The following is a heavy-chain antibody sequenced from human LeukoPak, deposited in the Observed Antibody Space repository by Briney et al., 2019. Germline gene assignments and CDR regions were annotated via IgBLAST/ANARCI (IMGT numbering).Heavy chain of an antibody. V-gene: IGHV4-59*01. D-gene: IGHD5-24*01. CDR3: ACYKIVERNFDF. CDR1: GASINGYY. CDR2: VHYSLSS. J-gene: IGHJ4*02. Sequence: SETLSLTCTVSGASINGYYWSWIRQPPGKGLEWIGNVHYSLSSNYSPSLESRVTISMDTSQRQFSLKLTSVTAADTAVYYCACYKIVERNFDFWGQGMLVTASS.